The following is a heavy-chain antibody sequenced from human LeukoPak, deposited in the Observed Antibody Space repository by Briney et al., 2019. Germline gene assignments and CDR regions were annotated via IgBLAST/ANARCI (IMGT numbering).Heavy chain of an antibody. CDR2: ISGSGGST. Sequence: PGGSLRLSCAASGFTFNNYGMSWVRQAPGKGLEWVSAISGSGGSTYYADSVKGRFTISRDNSKNTLYLQMNSLRAEDTAVYYCAKDAIVSSGRWFDPWGQGTLVTVSS. CDR1: GFTFNNYG. CDR3: AKDAIVSSGRWFDP. V-gene: IGHV3-23*01. J-gene: IGHJ5*02. D-gene: IGHD3-10*01.